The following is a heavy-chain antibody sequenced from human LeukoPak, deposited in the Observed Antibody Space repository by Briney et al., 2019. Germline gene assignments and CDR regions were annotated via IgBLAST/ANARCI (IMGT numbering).Heavy chain of an antibody. Sequence: ASVKVSCKASGYTFTSYDINWVRQATGQGLEWMGWMNPNSGNTGYAQKFQGRVTMTRNTSISTAYMELSSLRSEDTAVYYCARQLTFGYGSGSLALSLWGQGTLVTVSS. CDR2: MNPNSGNT. CDR1: GYTFTSYD. CDR3: ARQLTFGYGSGSLALSL. J-gene: IGHJ4*02. D-gene: IGHD3-10*01. V-gene: IGHV1-8*01.